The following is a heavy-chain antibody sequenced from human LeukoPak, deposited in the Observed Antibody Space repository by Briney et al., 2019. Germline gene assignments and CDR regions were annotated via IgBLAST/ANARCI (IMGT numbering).Heavy chain of an antibody. J-gene: IGHJ4*02. CDR1: GGSFSDYY. CDR3: ARGPDFYDFWSGYWDY. CDR2: INHSGST. D-gene: IGHD3-3*01. Sequence: SETLSLTCAVYGGSFSDYYWSRIRQPPGKGLEWIGEINHSGSTNYNPSLKSRVTISADTSKKQYSLKLSSVTAADTAVYYCARGPDFYDFWSGYWDYWGQGTLVTVSS. V-gene: IGHV4-34*01.